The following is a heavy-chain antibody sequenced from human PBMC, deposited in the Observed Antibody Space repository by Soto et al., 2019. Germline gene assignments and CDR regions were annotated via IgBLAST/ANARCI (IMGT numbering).Heavy chain of an antibody. CDR2: IKLDGSEK. J-gene: IGHJ4*02. CDR3: ARDRNYDFWSGYYSY. Sequence: PVGSLRLSCEASGFTFSNSWMSWVRQAPGKGLEWVANIKLDGSEKYYVDSVKGRFTISRDNAKNSLYLQMNSLRAEDTAVYYCARDRNYDFWSGYYSYWGQGTLVTVSS. D-gene: IGHD3-3*01. CDR1: GFTFSNSW. V-gene: IGHV3-7*01.